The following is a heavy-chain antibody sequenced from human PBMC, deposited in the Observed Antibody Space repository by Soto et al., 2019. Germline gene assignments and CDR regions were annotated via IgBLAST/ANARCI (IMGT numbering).Heavy chain of an antibody. CDR2: VYNSGST. V-gene: IGHV4-59*01. J-gene: IGHJ4*02. CDR1: GGSISSNY. D-gene: IGHD6-13*01. CDR3: ARYRREAVAGYTLDN. Sequence: PSETLSLTCTVSGGSISSNYWTWIRQPPGKGLEWIGYVYNSGSTNYNPSLNSRVTISEDTSKSQFSLKVNSMTAADTAVYCCARYRREAVAGYTLDNWGQGILVTVSS.